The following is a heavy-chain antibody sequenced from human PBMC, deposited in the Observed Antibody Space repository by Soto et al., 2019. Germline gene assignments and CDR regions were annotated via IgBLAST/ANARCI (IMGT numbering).Heavy chain of an antibody. CDR3: ARIGWGYDYVWGRYFDH. CDR2: IKQDGTEQ. Sequence: EVHLVESGGGLVQPGGSLRLSCAASAFSFSSYWMSWVRQAPGKGLEWVANIKQDGTEQYYVDSVKGRFTISRDNAKNSVVLQMTSLRAEDTAVYYCARIGWGYDYVWGRYFDHWGQGTLVTVSS. D-gene: IGHD3-16*01. V-gene: IGHV3-7*01. CDR1: AFSFSSYW. J-gene: IGHJ4*02.